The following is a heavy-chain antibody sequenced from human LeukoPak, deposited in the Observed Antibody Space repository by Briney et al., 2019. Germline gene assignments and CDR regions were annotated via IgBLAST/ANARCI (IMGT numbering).Heavy chain of an antibody. Sequence: SVKVSCKASGGTFSSFAISWVRQAPGQGLEWMGGIIPIFGTANYAQKFQGRVTITADESTSTAYMELSSLRSEDTAVYYCARKPFIKKPHPLDYWGQGTLVTVSS. V-gene: IGHV1-69*13. J-gene: IGHJ4*02. CDR1: GGTFSSFA. CDR2: IIPIFGTA. CDR3: ARKPFIKKPHPLDY. D-gene: IGHD3-10*01.